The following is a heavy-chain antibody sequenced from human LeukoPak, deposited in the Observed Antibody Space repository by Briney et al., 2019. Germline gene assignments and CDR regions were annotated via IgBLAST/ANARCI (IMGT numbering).Heavy chain of an antibody. J-gene: IGHJ4*01. CDR1: GFTFSGFA. CDR3: AKGIYSSGWSYFDY. Sequence: GGSLRLSCAASGFTFSGFAMSWARRTPGKGLEWVSGISGSGDNTLYADSVKGRFTISRDNSKNTLYLEMNSLRAEDTAIYYCAKGIYSSGWSYFDYWGHGTLVTVSS. D-gene: IGHD6-19*01. CDR2: ISGSGDNT. V-gene: IGHV3-23*01.